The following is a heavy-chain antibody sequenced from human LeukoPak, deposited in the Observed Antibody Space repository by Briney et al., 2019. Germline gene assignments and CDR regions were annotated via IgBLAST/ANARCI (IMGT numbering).Heavy chain of an antibody. CDR3: ARVWQYYYDYSAFDI. V-gene: IGHV3-7*01. Sequence: GGSLRLSREASGFILRNHWMTWVRQGPGKGLEWVANINQDGSEKFYVDSVKGRFTISRDNAKNSLFLQLNSLRAEDTAVYYCARVWQYYYDYSAFDIWGQGTMVTVS. D-gene: IGHD3-16*01. J-gene: IGHJ3*02. CDR2: INQDGSEK. CDR1: GFILRNHW.